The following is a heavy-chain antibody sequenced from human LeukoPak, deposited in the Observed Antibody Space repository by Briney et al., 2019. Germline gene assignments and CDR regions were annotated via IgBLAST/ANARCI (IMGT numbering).Heavy chain of an antibody. CDR3: ARDGKWNRRFDY. Sequence: PSQTLSLTCTVSGGSISSVGYYWSWIRQHPGKGLEWIGYIYYSGSTYYNPSLKSRVTISVDTSKNQFSLKLSSVTAADTAVYYCARDGKWNRRFDYWGQGTLVTVSS. CDR1: GGSISSVGYY. CDR2: IYYSGST. J-gene: IGHJ4*02. V-gene: IGHV4-31*03. D-gene: IGHD1-1*01.